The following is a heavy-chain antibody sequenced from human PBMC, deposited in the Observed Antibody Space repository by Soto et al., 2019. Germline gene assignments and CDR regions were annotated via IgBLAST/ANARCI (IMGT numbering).Heavy chain of an antibody. CDR2: IKQDGSEK. D-gene: IGHD3-16*02. CDR3: ASLNQGGSMFGAVIVTYWFDP. CDR1: GFTFSSYT. Sequence: GGSLRLSCAASGFTFSSYTMCWVRQAPGKGMESWANIKQDGSEKYYVDSVKGRFTISRANAKNSLYLQMNSLRAEDTAVSYCASLNQGGSMFGAVIVTYWFDPWGEGTLVTVCS. V-gene: IGHV3-7*01. J-gene: IGHJ5*02.